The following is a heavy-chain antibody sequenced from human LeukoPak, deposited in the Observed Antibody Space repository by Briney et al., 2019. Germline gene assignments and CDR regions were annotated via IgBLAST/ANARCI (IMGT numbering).Heavy chain of an antibody. CDR3: ARIHRRGVDDY. CDR1: GLSLSTSGMC. CDR2: IDWDDDK. J-gene: IGHJ4*02. Sequence: SGPALVKPTQTLTLSCSFSGLSLSTSGMCVSWIRQPPGKALEWLARIDWDDDKYYSTSLKTRLTISKDASKNQVVLTMTNMDPVDTATYYCARIHRRGVDDYWGQGTLVTVSS. D-gene: IGHD3-10*01. V-gene: IGHV2-70*11.